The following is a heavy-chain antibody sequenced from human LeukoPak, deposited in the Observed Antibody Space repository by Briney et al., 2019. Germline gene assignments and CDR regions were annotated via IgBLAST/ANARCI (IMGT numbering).Heavy chain of an antibody. Sequence: ASVKVSCKPSGYTFTTYYMHWVPQAPRQGLEWMAKINPRDGSTNYAQKFQGRVTMTRDTSTSTVYMELSSPRSEDTALYYCTRVVVDSSGWYHFDYWGQGTLATVSS. CDR3: TRVVVDSSGWYHFDY. CDR2: INPRDGST. J-gene: IGHJ4*02. D-gene: IGHD6-19*01. CDR1: GYTFTTYY. V-gene: IGHV1-46*01.